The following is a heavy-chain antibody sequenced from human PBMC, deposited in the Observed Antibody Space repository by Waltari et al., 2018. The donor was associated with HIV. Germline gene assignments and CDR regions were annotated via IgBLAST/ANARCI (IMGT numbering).Heavy chain of an antibody. D-gene: IGHD3-16*01. J-gene: IGHJ4*02. Sequence: QVHLQQWGAGLLKPSENLSLTCAIYGGSFSRYYWSWLCQAPEKVLEWSGEISHSGSTNYNPSLKSRVTMSLDTSKNQFSLKLSSVTAADTAVYYCARKDDYYDDNRYTLLFDSWGQGTLVTVSS. CDR2: ISHSGST. CDR3: ARKDDYYDDNRYTLLFDS. CDR1: GGSFSRYY. V-gene: IGHV4-34*01.